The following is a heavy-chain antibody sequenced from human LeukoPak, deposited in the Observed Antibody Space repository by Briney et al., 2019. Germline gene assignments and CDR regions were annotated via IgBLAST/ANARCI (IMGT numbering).Heavy chain of an antibody. D-gene: IGHD3-22*01. J-gene: IGHJ4*02. CDR2: VYYSGST. Sequence: SETLSLTCTVSGGSISRYYWSWIRQPPGRGLEWIGYVYYSGSTNYNPSLKSRVTISVDTSKNQFSLNLSSVTAADTAVYYCARHADSSGYYYHFDYWGQGTLVTVTS. CDR1: GGSISRYY. CDR3: ARHADSSGYYYHFDY. V-gene: IGHV4-59*08.